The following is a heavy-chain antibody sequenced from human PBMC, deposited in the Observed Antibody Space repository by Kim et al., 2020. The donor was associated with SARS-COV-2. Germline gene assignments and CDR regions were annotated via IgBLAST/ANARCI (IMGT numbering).Heavy chain of an antibody. CDR1: GFTFSSYA. V-gene: IGHV3-23*01. D-gene: IGHD5-18*01. CDR3: ATPYTAMVIRGFDY. CDR2: ISGSGGST. Sequence: GGSLRLSCAASGFTFSSYAMSWVRQAPGKGLEWVSAISGSGGSTYYADSVKGRFTISRDNSKNTLYLQMNSLRAEDTAVYYCATPYTAMVIRGFDYWGQGTLVTVSS. J-gene: IGHJ4*02.